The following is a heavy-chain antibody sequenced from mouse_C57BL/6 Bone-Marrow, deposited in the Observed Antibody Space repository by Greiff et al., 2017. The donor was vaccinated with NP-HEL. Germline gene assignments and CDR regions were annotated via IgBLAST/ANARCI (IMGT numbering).Heavy chain of an antibody. V-gene: IGHV5-12*01. CDR2: ISNGGGST. J-gene: IGHJ1*03. D-gene: IGHD2-2*01. Sequence: EVKVVESGGGLVQPGGSLKLSCAASGFTFSDYYMYWVRQTPEKRLEWVAYISNGGGSTYYPDTVKGRFTISRDHAKNTLYLQMSRLKSEDTAMYYCARHRPIYYGSYWYFDVWGTGTTVTVSS. CDR3: ARHRPIYYGSYWYFDV. CDR1: GFTFSDYY.